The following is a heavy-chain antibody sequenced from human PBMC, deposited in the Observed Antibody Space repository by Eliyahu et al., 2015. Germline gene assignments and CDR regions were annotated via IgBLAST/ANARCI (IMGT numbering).Heavy chain of an antibody. Sequence: QVQLVQSGAEVKKPGASVKVSCKASGYTFSSYYMYWVRQAPGQGLEWMGIINPSGGSTRYAQKFQGRVTMTRDTSTSTVYMELSSLSSDDTAVYYCARDGPGYTYGFDYWGQGTLVTVSS. D-gene: IGHD5-18*01. CDR3: ARDGPGYTYGFDY. V-gene: IGHV1-46*01. CDR1: GYTFSSYY. CDR2: INPSGGST. J-gene: IGHJ4*02.